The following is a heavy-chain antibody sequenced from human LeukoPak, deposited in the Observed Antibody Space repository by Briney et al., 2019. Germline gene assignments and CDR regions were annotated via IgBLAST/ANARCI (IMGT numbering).Heavy chain of an antibody. CDR2: ISAYNGNT. D-gene: IGHD3-10*01. CDR3: AREGTYGSGSYYSRDYYFDY. CDR1: GYTFTSYG. Sequence: GASVKVSCKASGYTFTSYGISWVRQAPGQRLEWMGWISAYNGNTNYAQKLQGRVTMTTDTSTSTAYMELRSLRSDDTAVYYCAREGTYGSGSYYSRDYYFDYWGQGTLVTVSS. V-gene: IGHV1-18*01. J-gene: IGHJ4*02.